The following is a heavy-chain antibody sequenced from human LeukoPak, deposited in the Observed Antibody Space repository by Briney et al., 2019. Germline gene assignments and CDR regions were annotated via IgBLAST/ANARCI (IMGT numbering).Heavy chain of an antibody. D-gene: IGHD2/OR15-2a*01. CDR2: INPNSGGT. CDR1: GYTFTGYY. V-gene: IGHV1-2*02. Sequence: ASVKVSCKSSGYTFTGYYMHWVRQASGQGLEWMGWINPNSGGTNYSQKFQGRVTMTRDTAISTAYMDLSRLGSDDTAVYYCARATQGDFYYWGQGTLVTVSS. CDR3: ARATQGDFYY. J-gene: IGHJ4*02.